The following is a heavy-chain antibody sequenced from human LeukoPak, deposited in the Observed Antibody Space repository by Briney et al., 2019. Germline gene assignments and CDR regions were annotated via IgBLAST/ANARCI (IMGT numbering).Heavy chain of an antibody. J-gene: IGHJ5*02. CDR1: GGTISGDY. Sequence: RPETQSLPCTVSGGTISGDYGRWVRQPPGKGLEWIGYIYYSGSTNYNTSLKSRVTISVATSNNQFSLKLSSVPAADTAVYYCASFHAFGSGISWGQGTLVTVSS. CDR2: IYYSGST. V-gene: IGHV4-59*08. CDR3: ASFHAFGSGIS. D-gene: IGHD3-10*01.